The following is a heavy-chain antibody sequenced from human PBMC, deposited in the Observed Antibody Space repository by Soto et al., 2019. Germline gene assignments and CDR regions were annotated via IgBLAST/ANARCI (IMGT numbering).Heavy chain of an antibody. V-gene: IGHV1-18*01. CDR3: AREYCSGGSCYGVDY. CDR1: GYTLTDFG. Sequence: QVQLVQSGAEVKEPGASVKVSCKASGYTLTDFGISWVRQAPGQGLEWMGWISAYNDDTKYTQKLQGRVTITPDTSTGTAYMELRSLRSDDTAVYYCAREYCSGGSCYGVDYWGQGTLVTVSS. CDR2: ISAYNDDT. D-gene: IGHD2-15*01. J-gene: IGHJ4*02.